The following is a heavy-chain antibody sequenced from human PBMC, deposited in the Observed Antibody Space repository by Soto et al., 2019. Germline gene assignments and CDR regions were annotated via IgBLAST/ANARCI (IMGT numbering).Heavy chain of an antibody. D-gene: IGHD3-10*01. Sequence: QVQLVQSGAEVKKPGSSVKVSCKASGGTFSSYAISWVRQAPGQGLEWMGGIIPIFGTANYAQKFQGRVTITADESTSTAYMELSSLRSEDTAVYYCARGRFGELYPYYYYYGMDVWGQGTTVTVSS. CDR1: GGTFSSYA. CDR3: ARGRFGELYPYYYYYGMDV. V-gene: IGHV1-69*01. J-gene: IGHJ6*02. CDR2: IIPIFGTA.